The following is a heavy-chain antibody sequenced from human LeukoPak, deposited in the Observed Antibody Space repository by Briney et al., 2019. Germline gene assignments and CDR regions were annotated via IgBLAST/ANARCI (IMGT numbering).Heavy chain of an antibody. J-gene: IGHJ4*02. Sequence: GGSLRLSCAVSGFTFSTYEMNWVRQAPGEGLQWLSYISGSGSTIYYADSVKGRFTISRDNAKNSLYLQMNSLRVEDTAIYYCARAGRARQVDYWGQGTLVTVSS. CDR3: ARAGRARQVDY. CDR2: ISGSGSTI. CDR1: GFTFSTYE. V-gene: IGHV3-48*03.